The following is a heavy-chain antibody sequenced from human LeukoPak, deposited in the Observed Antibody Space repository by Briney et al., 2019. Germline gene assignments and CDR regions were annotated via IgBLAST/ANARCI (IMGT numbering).Heavy chain of an antibody. CDR3: ARDGYHYYGSGTYFGYYYMDV. D-gene: IGHD3-10*01. CDR2: ISGGGSAI. V-gene: IGHV3-48*03. Sequence: PGGSLRLSCAASGFTFSSYEMNWVRQAPGKGLEWVSYISGGGSAIYYADSVKGRFTISRDNAKNSLYLQMNSLRAEDTAVYYCARDGYHYYGSGTYFGYYYMDVWGKGTTVTISS. CDR1: GFTFSSYE. J-gene: IGHJ6*03.